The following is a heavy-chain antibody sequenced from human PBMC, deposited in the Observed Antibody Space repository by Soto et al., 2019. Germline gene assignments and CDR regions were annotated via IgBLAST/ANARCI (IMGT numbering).Heavy chain of an antibody. CDR3: ARGSGDDYIWGSYRLDY. D-gene: IGHD3-16*02. Sequence: GGSLRLSCAASGFTFSSYSMNWVRQAPGKGLEWVSSISSSSSYIYYADSVKGRFTISRDNAKNSLYLQMNSLRAEDTAVYYCARGSGDDYIWGSYRLDYWGQGTLVTVSS. V-gene: IGHV3-21*01. J-gene: IGHJ4*02. CDR1: GFTFSSYS. CDR2: ISSSSSYI.